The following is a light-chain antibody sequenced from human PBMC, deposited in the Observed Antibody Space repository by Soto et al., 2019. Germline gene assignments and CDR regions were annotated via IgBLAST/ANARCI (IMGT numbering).Light chain of an antibody. V-gene: IGLV2-14*01. J-gene: IGLJ2*01. CDR2: AVS. CDR3: CSHISLSSVV. CDR1: SSDVGGYNH. Sequence: QSVLTQPASVSGSPGQSITISCTGTSSDVGGYNHVSWYQHSPGKAPKLILFAVSDRPSCVSHRFSGSKSVKMASLTISVRQDDDEAGYYCCSHISLSSVVFGGG.